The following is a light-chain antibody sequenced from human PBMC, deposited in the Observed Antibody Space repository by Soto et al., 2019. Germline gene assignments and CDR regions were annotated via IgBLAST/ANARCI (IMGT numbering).Light chain of an antibody. CDR2: LGS. Sequence: DLVMTQSPLSLPVTPGEPASISCRSSQSLLHSNGYNYLDWYLQKPGQSPQLLIYLGSNRASGVPDRFSGSGSGTDFTLKISRVEAEYVGVYYCMQALQTPPYTFGQGTKLEIK. CDR1: QSLLHSNGYNY. V-gene: IGKV2-28*01. CDR3: MQALQTPPYT. J-gene: IGKJ2*01.